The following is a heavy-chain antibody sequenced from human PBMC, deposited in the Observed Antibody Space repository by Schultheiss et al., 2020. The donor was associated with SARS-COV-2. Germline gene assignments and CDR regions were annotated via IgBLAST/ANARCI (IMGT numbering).Heavy chain of an antibody. Sequence: ASVKVSCKASGYTFTSYDINWVRQATGQGLEWMGWMNPNSGGTNYAQKFQGRVTMTRDTSISTAYMELSRLRSDDTAVYYCARDGPDFWSGSQGDAFDIWGQGTMVTVSS. J-gene: IGHJ3*02. CDR3: ARDGPDFWSGSQGDAFDI. CDR1: GYTFTSYD. V-gene: IGHV1-2*02. CDR2: MNPNSGGT. D-gene: IGHD3-3*01.